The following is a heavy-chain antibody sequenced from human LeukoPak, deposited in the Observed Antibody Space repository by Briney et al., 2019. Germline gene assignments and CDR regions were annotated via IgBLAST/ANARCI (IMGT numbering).Heavy chain of an antibody. J-gene: IGHJ4*02. CDR3: AAGSGYYLRYFDY. D-gene: IGHD3-3*01. Sequence: GGSLRLSCAASGFTFSSYWMSWVRQAPGKGLEWVANIKQDGSEKYYVDSVKGRFTISRDNAKNSLYLQMNSLRAEDTAVYYCAAGSGYYLRYFDYWGQGTLVTVSS. CDR1: GFTFSSYW. CDR2: IKQDGSEK. V-gene: IGHV3-7*01.